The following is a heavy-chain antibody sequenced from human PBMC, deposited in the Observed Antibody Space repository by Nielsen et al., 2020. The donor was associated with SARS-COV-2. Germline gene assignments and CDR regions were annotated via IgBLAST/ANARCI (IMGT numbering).Heavy chain of an antibody. Sequence: GEPLKISCAASGFTLSSYAMSWVRQAPGKGLEWVSTISGSGSSTYYADSVKGRFTISRDISKITVYLQMDSLTAEDTAVYYCAKCHYGSGSYCPFDYWGQGTLVTVSS. D-gene: IGHD3-10*01. J-gene: IGHJ4*02. V-gene: IGHV3-23*01. CDR2: ISGSGSST. CDR1: GFTLSSYA. CDR3: AKCHYGSGSYCPFDY.